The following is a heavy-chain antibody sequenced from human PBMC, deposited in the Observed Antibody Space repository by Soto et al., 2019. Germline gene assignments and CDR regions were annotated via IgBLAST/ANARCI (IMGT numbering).Heavy chain of an antibody. CDR1: GGSISSSSYY. V-gene: IGHV4-39*01. Sequence: LSETLSLTCTVSGGSISSSSYYWGWIRQPPGKGLEWIGSIFYSGTTYYNPSLKSRVTISVDTSKNQFSLKLSSVTAADTAVYYCARLLPWGTMVRYGMDVWGQGTTVTVSS. J-gene: IGHJ6*02. CDR2: IFYSGTT. D-gene: IGHD3-10*01. CDR3: ARLLPWGTMVRYGMDV.